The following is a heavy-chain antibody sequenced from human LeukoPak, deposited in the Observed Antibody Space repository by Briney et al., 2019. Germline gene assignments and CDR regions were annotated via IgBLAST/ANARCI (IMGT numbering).Heavy chain of an antibody. D-gene: IGHD1-26*01. CDR1: GFTFGTYW. J-gene: IGHJ4*02. CDR2: VKQDGSGS. CDR3: ARHSGTYFNS. Sequence: AGSLRLSWAASGFTFGTYWMTWLRQAPRKGQERVGNVKQDGSGSYYVDAVMGRCTISRDNAKNSLYLQMNSLSAEDTAVYYCARHSGTYFNSWGQGTLVTVSS. V-gene: IGHV3-7*02.